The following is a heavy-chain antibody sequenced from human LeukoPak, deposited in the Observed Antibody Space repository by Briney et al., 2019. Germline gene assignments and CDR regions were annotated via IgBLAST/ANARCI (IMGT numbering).Heavy chain of an antibody. D-gene: IGHD2-2*01. J-gene: IGHJ4*02. CDR1: GYTFTSYY. Sequence: SVKVSCKASGYTFTSYYMHWVRQAPGQALEWMGGIIPIFGTANYAQKFQGRVTITADESTSTAYMELSSLRSEDTAVYYCARVGYCSSTSCHYFDYWGQGTLVTVSS. CDR3: ARVGYCSSTSCHYFDY. CDR2: IIPIFGTA. V-gene: IGHV1-69*13.